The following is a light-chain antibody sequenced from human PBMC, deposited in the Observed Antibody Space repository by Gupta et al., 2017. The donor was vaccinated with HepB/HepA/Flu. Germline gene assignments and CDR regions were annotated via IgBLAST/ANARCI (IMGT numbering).Light chain of an antibody. CDR1: TLGDKY. J-gene: IGLJ3*02. CDR3: QAWDSYAAV. V-gene: IGLV3-1*01. CDR2: QDS. Sequence: SYELTQPPSVSVSPGQTASITCSGDTLGDKYVCWYQQKPGQSPMLVRYQDSKRPSGVPERFSGSNSGNTATLTISGTQAMDEADYYCQAWDSYAAVFGGGTTLTVL.